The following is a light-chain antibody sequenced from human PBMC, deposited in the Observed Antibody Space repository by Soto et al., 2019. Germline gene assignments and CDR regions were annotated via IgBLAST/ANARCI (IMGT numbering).Light chain of an antibody. J-gene: IGKJ1*01. CDR3: QQYASSPRT. V-gene: IGKV3-20*01. CDR1: QSVSSNY. Sequence: EIVLTQSPGTLSLSPGERATLSCRASQSVSSNYLAWYQQKPGQAPRLVFYGASNRATGIPDRFSGSGSRTDFTLTISRLEPEDFAVYYCQQYASSPRTFGQGTKVEI. CDR2: GAS.